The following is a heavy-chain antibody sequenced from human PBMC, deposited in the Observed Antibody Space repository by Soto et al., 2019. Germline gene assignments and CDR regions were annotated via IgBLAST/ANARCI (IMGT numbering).Heavy chain of an antibody. Sequence: EVQLLESGGGLVQPGGSLRLSCAASGFTFSSYAMSWVRQSPGKGLEWVSLISGSGGNTYYADSVKGRFTISRDNSKNARSLQMNGLRAEDTAVYYCAKVPRYCSGTNCYAGYFQYWGQGTLVTVSS. V-gene: IGHV3-23*01. CDR1: GFTFSSYA. D-gene: IGHD2-2*01. CDR3: AKVPRYCSGTNCYAGYFQY. J-gene: IGHJ1*01. CDR2: ISGSGGNT.